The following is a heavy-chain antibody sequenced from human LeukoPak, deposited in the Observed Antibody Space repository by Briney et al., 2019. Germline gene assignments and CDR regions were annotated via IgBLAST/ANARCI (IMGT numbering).Heavy chain of an antibody. V-gene: IGHV3-13*01. CDR1: GFNFKNYD. CDR3: ARGGEGHGRSWGSLDV. CDR2: IGTVTDT. D-gene: IGHD3-10*01. Sequence: GGSLRLSCAASGFNFKNYDFHWVRQAAGKRLEWVSGIGTVTDTFYLDSVEGRFTISRENAKNSFYLQMNGLRDGDTGVHYCARGGEGHGRSWGSLDVWGQGILVTVSS. J-gene: IGHJ4*02.